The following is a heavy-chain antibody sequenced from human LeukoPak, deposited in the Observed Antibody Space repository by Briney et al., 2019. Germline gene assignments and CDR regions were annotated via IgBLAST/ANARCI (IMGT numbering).Heavy chain of an antibody. CDR1: GFSFNTYA. Sequence: RPGGSLRLSCAASGFSFNTYAMSWARQAPGKGLEWVSGISGSGETSYYAASVKGRLTISRDNSNNTLYLQMTSLRADDTAVYYCAKRRTTVITMDYFDYWGQGTLVTVSS. J-gene: IGHJ4*02. D-gene: IGHD4-17*01. CDR3: AKRRTTVITMDYFDY. CDR2: ISGSGETS. V-gene: IGHV3-23*01.